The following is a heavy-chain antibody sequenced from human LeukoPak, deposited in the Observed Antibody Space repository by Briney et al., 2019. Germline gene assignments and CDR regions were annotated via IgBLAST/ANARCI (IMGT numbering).Heavy chain of an antibody. J-gene: IGHJ4*02. CDR1: AFTFTTYG. Sequence: PGGSLRLSCAASAFTFTTYGMHWVRQAPGKGLERVAFIQYDGSIRLYGDSVKGRFTISRDNSKNTLYLQMNSLRPEDTAVYYCAKDVVGQQWPENYWGQGTLVTVSS. CDR2: IQYDGSIR. CDR3: AKDVVGQQWPENY. V-gene: IGHV3-30*02. D-gene: IGHD6-19*01.